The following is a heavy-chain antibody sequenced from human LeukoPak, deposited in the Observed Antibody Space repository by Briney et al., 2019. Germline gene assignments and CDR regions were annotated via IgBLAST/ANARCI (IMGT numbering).Heavy chain of an antibody. V-gene: IGHV3-23*01. CDR2: ISGSGSST. J-gene: IGHJ4*02. CDR3: AKDHPFDFYYDSSGYFLY. D-gene: IGHD3-22*01. Sequence: GGSLRLSCVASGLPIADFAMHWVRQAPGKGLEWVSAISGSGSSTYYADSVKGRFTVSRDSSKNTLYLQMNSLRAEDTAVYYCAKDHPFDFYYDSSGYFLYWGQGTLVTVSP. CDR1: GLPIADFA.